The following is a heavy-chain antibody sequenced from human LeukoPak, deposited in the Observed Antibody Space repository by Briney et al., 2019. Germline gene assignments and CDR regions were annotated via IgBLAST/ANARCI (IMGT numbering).Heavy chain of an antibody. CDR3: STLWYGA. V-gene: IGHV3-15*01. D-gene: IGHD3-10*01. J-gene: IGHJ5*02. Sequence: PGVSLRLSWAASVFTFTNAWVYWVRGAPGKGLEWVGRIKSKTDGGTSDYAAPVTGRFTISRDDSKSILYLEMNSLKTEDTGVYYCSTLWYGAWGQGTLVTVSS. CDR1: VFTFTNAW. CDR2: IKSKTDGGTS.